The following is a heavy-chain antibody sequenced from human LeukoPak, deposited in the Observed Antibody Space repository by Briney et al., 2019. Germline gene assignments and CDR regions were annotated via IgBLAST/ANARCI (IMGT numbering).Heavy chain of an antibody. Sequence: SETLSLTCAVYGGSFSGYYWSWIRQHPGKGLEWIGYIYYSGSTYYNPSLKSRVTISVDTSKNQFSLKLSSVTAADTAVYYCARFVEYYFDYWGQGTLVTVSS. D-gene: IGHD3-10*01. CDR2: IYYSGST. CDR1: GGSFSGYY. J-gene: IGHJ4*02. CDR3: ARFVEYYFDY. V-gene: IGHV4-31*11.